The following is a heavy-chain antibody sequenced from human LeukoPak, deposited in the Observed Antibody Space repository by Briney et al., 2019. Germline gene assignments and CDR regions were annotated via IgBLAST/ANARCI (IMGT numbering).Heavy chain of an antibody. V-gene: IGHV1-46*01. Sequence: ASVKVSCKASGYTFTSYYMHWVRQAPGQGLEWMGIINPSGGSTSYAQKFQGRVTMTRDTSTSTVYKELSSLRSEDTAVYYCARSYYYDSSGYRRLDYWGQGTLVTVSS. CDR3: ARSYYYDSSGYRRLDY. J-gene: IGHJ4*02. D-gene: IGHD3-22*01. CDR2: INPSGGST. CDR1: GYTFTSYY.